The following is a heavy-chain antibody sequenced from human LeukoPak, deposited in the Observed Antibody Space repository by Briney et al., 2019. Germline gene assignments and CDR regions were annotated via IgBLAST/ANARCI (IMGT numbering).Heavy chain of an antibody. J-gene: IGHJ4*02. D-gene: IGHD3-16*02. CDR2: INWNGGST. V-gene: IGHV3-20*04. CDR1: GFTFDDYG. Sequence: RPGGSLRLSCAASGFTFDDYGMSWVRQAPGKGLEWVSGINWNGGSTGYADSVKGRFTISRDNAKNSLYLRMNSLRAEDTALYYCARMGHVWGSYRYTEYYFDYWGQGTLVTVSS. CDR3: ARMGHVWGSYRYTEYYFDY.